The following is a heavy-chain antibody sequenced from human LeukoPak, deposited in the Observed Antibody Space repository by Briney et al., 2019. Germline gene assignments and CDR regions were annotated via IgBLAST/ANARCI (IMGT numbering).Heavy chain of an antibody. J-gene: IGHJ4*02. CDR2: INYSGRT. V-gene: IGHV4-59*05. CDR3: ARREDTSWYYFDF. Sequence: SETLALTCTVSGGSIRSYFWSWIRQPPGKGLEWIGSINYSGRTDYNPSLKSRVTISIDTSKNQFSLKQRSVTAADTAVYYCARREDTSWYYFDFWGQGTQVTVSS. D-gene: IGHD2-2*01. CDR1: GGSIRSYF.